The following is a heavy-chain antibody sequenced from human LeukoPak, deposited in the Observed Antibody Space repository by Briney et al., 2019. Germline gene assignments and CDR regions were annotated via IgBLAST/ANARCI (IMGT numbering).Heavy chain of an antibody. V-gene: IGHV3-23*01. Sequence: GGSLRLSCAASGFTFSSYAMSWVRQAPGKGLEWVSLISGSGGTSYADSVKGRFTISRDNSKNTLYLQMNSLRAEDTAVYYCAKDIHIVVVTALDYWGQGTLVTVSS. CDR2: ISGSGGT. CDR3: AKDIHIVVVTALDY. D-gene: IGHD2-21*02. CDR1: GFTFSSYA. J-gene: IGHJ4*02.